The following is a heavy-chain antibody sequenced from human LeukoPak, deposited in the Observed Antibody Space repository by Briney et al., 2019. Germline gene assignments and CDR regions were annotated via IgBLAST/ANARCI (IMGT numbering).Heavy chain of an antibody. CDR1: GGSFSGYY. CDR3: ARGSTRGYSYGYYYYYGMDV. CDR2: INHSGST. Sequence: PSETLSLTCAVYGGSFSGYYWSWIRQPPGKGLEWIGEINHSGSTNYNPSLKSRVTISVDTSKNQFSPKLSSVTAADTAVYYCARGSTRGYSYGYYYYYGMDVWGQGTTVTVSS. D-gene: IGHD5-18*01. V-gene: IGHV4-34*01. J-gene: IGHJ6*02.